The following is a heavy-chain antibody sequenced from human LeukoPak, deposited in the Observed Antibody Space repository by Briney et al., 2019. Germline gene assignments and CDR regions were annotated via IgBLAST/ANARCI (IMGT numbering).Heavy chain of an antibody. J-gene: IGHJ4*02. V-gene: IGHV3-7*01. CDR3: ARDLGPHVLLWFGALGF. CDR2: IKQDGSEK. CDR1: GFTFSNYW. Sequence: GGSLRLSCVTSGFTFSNYWMSWVRQAPGKGLEWVANIKQDGSEKYYVDSVKGRFTISRENAMTSLYLQMNSLRVEDTSVYYCARDLGPHVLLWFGALGFWGQGTLGTVSS. D-gene: IGHD3-10*01.